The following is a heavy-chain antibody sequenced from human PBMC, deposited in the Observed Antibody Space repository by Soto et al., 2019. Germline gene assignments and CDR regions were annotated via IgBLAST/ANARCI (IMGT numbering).Heavy chain of an antibody. CDR1: GGSISSSSYY. V-gene: IGHV4-39*01. J-gene: IGHJ6*02. CDR3: ARAPSLLWFGELYYYYGMDV. D-gene: IGHD3-10*01. Sequence: SETLSLTCTVSGGSISSSSYYWGWIRQPPGKGLEWIGSIYYSGSTYYNPSLKSRVTISVDTSKNQFSLKLSSVTAADTAVYYCARAPSLLWFGELYYYYGMDVWGQGTTVTVSS. CDR2: IYYSGST.